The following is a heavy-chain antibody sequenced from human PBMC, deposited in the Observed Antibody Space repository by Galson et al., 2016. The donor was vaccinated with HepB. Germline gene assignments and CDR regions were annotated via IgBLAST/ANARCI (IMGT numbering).Heavy chain of an antibody. J-gene: IGHJ4*02. V-gene: IGHV3-23*01. CDR1: GFTFSNYP. D-gene: IGHD4-23*01. CDR2: IAARSDGS. Sequence: SLRLSCAASGFTFSNYPMNWVRQAPGKGLQWVSTIAARSDGSYYEDSVRGRFTFSRDNSKNTLSLQMNNLGVEDTALYFCVRDNFADYWGQGTLVTVSS. CDR3: VRDNFADY.